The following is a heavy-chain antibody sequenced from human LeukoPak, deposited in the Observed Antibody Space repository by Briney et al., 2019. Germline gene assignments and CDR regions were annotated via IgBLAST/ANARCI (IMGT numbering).Heavy chain of an antibody. Sequence: SVKVSCKASGGTFSSYAISWVRQPPAQGLEGMGGIIPNFGTANYAQKFQGRVTITADESTSTAYMELSSLRSEDTAVYYCARVAGSGGYSYYGMDVWGKGTTVTVSS. CDR3: ARVAGSGGYSYYGMDV. J-gene: IGHJ6*04. CDR1: GGTFSSYA. V-gene: IGHV1-69*13. D-gene: IGHD3-10*01. CDR2: IIPNFGTA.